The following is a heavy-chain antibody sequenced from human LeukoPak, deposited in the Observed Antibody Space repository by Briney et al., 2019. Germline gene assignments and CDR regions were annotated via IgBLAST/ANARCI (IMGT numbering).Heavy chain of an antibody. V-gene: IGHV1-46*01. Sequence: ASVKVSCKASGYTFTSYYMHWVRQAPGQGLEWMGIINPSGGSTSYAQKFQGRVTMTRDTFTSTVYMELSSLRSEDTAVYYCARDVSPYYYYYGMDVWGQGTTVTVSS. CDR3: ARDVSPYYYYYGMDV. J-gene: IGHJ6*02. CDR2: INPSGGST. CDR1: GYTFTSYY.